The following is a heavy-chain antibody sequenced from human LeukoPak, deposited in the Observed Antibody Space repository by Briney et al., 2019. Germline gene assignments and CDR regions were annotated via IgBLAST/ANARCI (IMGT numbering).Heavy chain of an antibody. V-gene: IGHV1-8*01. Sequence: ASVKVSCKASGYTFTSYDINWVRQATGQGLEWMGYINPNSGNTGYAQKFQGRVTVTRDTSINTAYMELTSRRSEDTAVYYCARVPRESYSHWGQGTLVTVSS. CDR3: ARVPRESYSH. D-gene: IGHD1-26*01. J-gene: IGHJ4*02. CDR2: INPNSGNT. CDR1: GYTFTSYD.